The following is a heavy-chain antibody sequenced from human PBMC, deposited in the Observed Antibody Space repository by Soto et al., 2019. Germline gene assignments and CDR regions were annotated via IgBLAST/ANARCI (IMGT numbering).Heavy chain of an antibody. Sequence: GGSLRLSCAASGFTFSSYAMSWVRQAPGKGLEWVSAISGSGGNTNYADSVKGRFTISRDNSKSTLYLQMNSLRAEDTAVYYCAKDGIAAAGTFDYWGQGTLVTVSS. D-gene: IGHD6-13*01. CDR3: AKDGIAAAGTFDY. J-gene: IGHJ4*02. V-gene: IGHV3-23*01. CDR1: GFTFSSYA. CDR2: ISGSGGNT.